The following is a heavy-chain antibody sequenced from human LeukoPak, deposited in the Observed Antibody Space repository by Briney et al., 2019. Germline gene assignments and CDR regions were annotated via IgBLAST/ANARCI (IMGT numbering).Heavy chain of an antibody. V-gene: IGHV3-23*01. D-gene: IGHD3-10*01. CDR1: GFTFSNYA. J-gene: IGHJ4*02. CDR2: ISGSSGST. Sequence: GGSLRLSCAASGFTFSNYAMSWVRQAPGKGLEWVSAISGSSGSTYYADSARGRFTISRDNSKNTLSLQMNSLRAEDTAVYYCAKTLSGYYGSGSYDYWGQGTLVTVSS. CDR3: AKTLSGYYGSGSYDY.